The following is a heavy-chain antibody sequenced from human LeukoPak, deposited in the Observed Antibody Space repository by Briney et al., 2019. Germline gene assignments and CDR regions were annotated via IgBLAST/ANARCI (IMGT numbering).Heavy chain of an antibody. CDR2: IYTSGST. CDR1: GGSISSYY. CDR3: ARGSDAPGGYDSSGARYYFDY. J-gene: IGHJ4*02. Sequence: SETLSLTCTVSGGSISSYYWSWIRQPAGKGLEWIGRIYTSGSTNYNPSLKSRVTMSVDTSKNQFSLKLSSVTAADTAVYYCARGSDAPGGYDSSGARYYFDYWGQGTLVTVSS. D-gene: IGHD3-22*01. V-gene: IGHV4-4*07.